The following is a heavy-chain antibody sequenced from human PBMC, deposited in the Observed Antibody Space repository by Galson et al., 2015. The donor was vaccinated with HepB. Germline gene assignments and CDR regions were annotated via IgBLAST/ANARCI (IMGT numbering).Heavy chain of an antibody. CDR1: GFPFSSYG. CDR2: IQYSGSIK. D-gene: IGHD5-12*01. Sequence: SLRLSCAASGFPFSSYGMHWVRQAPGKGLEWVSYIQYSGSIKYYADSVKGRFTISRDNSKNMLYLQMNSLRAEDTAVYYCARNTPSSGYHGLHYGGQGTLVTVSS. V-gene: IGHV3-30*02. CDR3: ARNTPSSGYHGLHY. J-gene: IGHJ4*02.